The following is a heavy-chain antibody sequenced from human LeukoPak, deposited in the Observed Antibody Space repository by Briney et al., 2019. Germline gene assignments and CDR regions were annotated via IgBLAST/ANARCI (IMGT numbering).Heavy chain of an antibody. V-gene: IGHV1-18*01. CDR2: ITAYNGNT. CDR3: ARDCPSGVPGYPSWYFYL. D-gene: IGHD3-9*01. Sequence: ASVTVSCKASGFTLTRYGITWVRQAPGQGLEWMGWITAYNGNTNYAQKLQGRVTMTTDTSTSTAYMELRSLRSEGTAVYYCARDCPSGVPGYPSWYFYLLGRGTLVTVSS. CDR1: GFTLTRYG. J-gene: IGHJ2*01.